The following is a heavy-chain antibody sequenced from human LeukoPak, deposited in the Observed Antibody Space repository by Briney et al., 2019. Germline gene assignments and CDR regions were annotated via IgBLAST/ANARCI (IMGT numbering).Heavy chain of an antibody. CDR2: IIPILGIA. V-gene: IGHV1-69*04. D-gene: IGHD5-12*01. J-gene: IGHJ4*02. CDR3: ARLNIVATFDY. Sequence: SVKGSCKASGYTFTSYDINWVRQATGQGLEWMGRIIPILGIANYAQKFQGRVTITADKSTSTAYMELSSLRSEDTAVYYCARLNIVATFDYWGQGTLVTVSS. CDR1: GYTFTSYD.